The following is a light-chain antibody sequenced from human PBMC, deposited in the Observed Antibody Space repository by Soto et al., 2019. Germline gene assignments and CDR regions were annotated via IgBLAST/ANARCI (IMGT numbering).Light chain of an antibody. Sequence: DIVMTQSPDSLAVSLGERATFNCKSSQNILDRAENKNYLAWYQQKSGQPPKLLIYWASLREPGVPDRFTGSGSGTDFTLTISSLQAEDVAVYYCQQYFTSPWTFGQGTKVEI. CDR2: WAS. CDR3: QQYFTSPWT. J-gene: IGKJ1*01. CDR1: QNILDRAENKNY. V-gene: IGKV4-1*01.